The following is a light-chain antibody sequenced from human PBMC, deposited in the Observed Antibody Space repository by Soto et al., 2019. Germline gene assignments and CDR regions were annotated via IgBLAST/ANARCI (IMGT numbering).Light chain of an antibody. CDR1: QGISNY. J-gene: IGKJ1*01. CDR3: LQDYNYPWT. Sequence: ATPMTQSPSSLSASVGDRVTISCRASQGISNYLAWYQQRPGKAPKLLIFGAATLQSGVPSRFSASGSGPDFTLTISSLQPEDFATYYCLQDYNYPWTFGQGTKVEIK. CDR2: GAA. V-gene: IGKV1-6*01.